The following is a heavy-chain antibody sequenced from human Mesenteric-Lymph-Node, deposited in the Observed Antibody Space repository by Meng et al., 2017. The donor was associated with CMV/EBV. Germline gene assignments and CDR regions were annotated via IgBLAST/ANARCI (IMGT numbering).Heavy chain of an antibody. D-gene: IGHD3-10*01. J-gene: IGHJ4*02. CDR3: AGDSGWQPGGY. V-gene: IGHV4-34*01. CDR1: GGSFSAYY. CDR2: INHRGST. Sequence: SETLSLTCAVYGGSFSAYYWSWIRQPPGKVLEWIGEINHRGSTNYNPSLKSRVTISIDTSKNQFSLNINSMTAADTAVYYCAGDSGWQPGGYWGQGTLVTVSS.